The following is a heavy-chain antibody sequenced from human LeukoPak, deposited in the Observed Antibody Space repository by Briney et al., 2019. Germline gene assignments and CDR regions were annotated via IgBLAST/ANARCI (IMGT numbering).Heavy chain of an antibody. CDR2: IKSKTDGGTT. J-gene: IGHJ4*02. D-gene: IGHD3-16*02. Sequence: PGGSLRLSCAASGFTFSNAWMSWVRQAPGKGLEWVGRIKSKTDGGTTDYAAPVKGRFTISRDDSKNTLYLQMNSLKTEDTAVYYCTGFYDYVWGSYQDYWGQGTLVTVSS. V-gene: IGHV3-15*01. CDR3: TGFYDYVWGSYQDY. CDR1: GFTFSNAW.